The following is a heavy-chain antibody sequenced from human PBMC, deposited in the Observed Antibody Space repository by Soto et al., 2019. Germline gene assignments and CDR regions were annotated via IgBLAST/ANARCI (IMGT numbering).Heavy chain of an antibody. CDR1: GGTFSSYA. Sequence: QVQLVQSGAEVKKPGSWVKVSCKASGGTFSSYAISWVRQAPGQGLEWMGGIIPIFGTANYAQKFQGRVTITADESTSTAYMELSSLRSEDTAVYYCARGCIPGTSCYGGFDPWGQGTLVTVSS. D-gene: IGHD2-2*01. CDR3: ARGCIPGTSCYGGFDP. J-gene: IGHJ5*02. CDR2: IIPIFGTA. V-gene: IGHV1-69*01.